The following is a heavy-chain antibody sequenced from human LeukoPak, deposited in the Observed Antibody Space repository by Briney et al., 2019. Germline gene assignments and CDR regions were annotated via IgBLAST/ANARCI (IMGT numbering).Heavy chain of an antibody. Sequence: ASVKVSCKASGYTFTSYGISWVRQAPGQGLEWMGWINTNTGNPTYVQGFTGRLVFSLDTSVSTAYLQISSLKAEDTAMYYCGRQSTFDYWGQGTLVTVSS. CDR2: INTNTGNP. CDR1: GYTFTSYG. J-gene: IGHJ4*02. CDR3: GRQSTFDY. D-gene: IGHD2-2*01. V-gene: IGHV7-4-1*02.